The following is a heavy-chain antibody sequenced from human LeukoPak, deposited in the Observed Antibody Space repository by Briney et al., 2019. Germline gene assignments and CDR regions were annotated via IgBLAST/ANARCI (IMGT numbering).Heavy chain of an antibody. V-gene: IGHV5-51*01. Sequence: KSGESLKISCKGSEYSFATYWIGWVRQMPGQGLEWMGIIFPGDSDTRYSPSFQGQVTIPADKSISTAYLQWSSLKASDTAIYYCASEYCSGGNCYFDYWGQGTLVTVSS. CDR1: EYSFATYW. CDR2: IFPGDSDT. CDR3: ASEYCSGGNCYFDY. J-gene: IGHJ4*02. D-gene: IGHD2-15*01.